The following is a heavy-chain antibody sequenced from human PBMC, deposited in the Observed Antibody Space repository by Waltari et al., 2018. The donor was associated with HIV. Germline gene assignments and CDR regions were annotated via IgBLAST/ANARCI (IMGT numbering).Heavy chain of an antibody. Sequence: EVQLVESGGGLVKPGGSLRLSCAASGFTFSSYSMNWVRQAPGKGLEWVSSISTSSLYRYYADSLKGRFTISRDNAKNSLYLQMNSRRAEDTAVYYCAREGFCSNGVCSHYYGMDVWGQGTTVTVSS. CDR1: GFTFSSYS. CDR3: AREGFCSNGVCSHYYGMDV. J-gene: IGHJ6*02. V-gene: IGHV3-21*01. D-gene: IGHD2-8*01. CDR2: ISTSSLYR.